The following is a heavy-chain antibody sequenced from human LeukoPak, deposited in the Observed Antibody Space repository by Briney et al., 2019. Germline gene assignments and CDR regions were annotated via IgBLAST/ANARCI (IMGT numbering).Heavy chain of an antibody. Sequence: SVKVSCKASGGTFSSYATSWVRQAPGQGLEWMGGIIPIFGTANYAQKFQGRVTITADESTSTAYMELSSLRSEDTAVYYCATILGTSYYGSGSYYYWGQGTLVTVSS. CDR3: ATILGTSYYGSGSYYY. D-gene: IGHD3-10*01. CDR1: GGTFSSYA. J-gene: IGHJ4*02. CDR2: IIPIFGTA. V-gene: IGHV1-69*01.